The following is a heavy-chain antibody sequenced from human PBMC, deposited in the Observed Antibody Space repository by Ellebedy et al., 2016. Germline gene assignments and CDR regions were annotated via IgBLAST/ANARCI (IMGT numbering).Heavy chain of an antibody. J-gene: IGHJ4*02. Sequence: GESLKISCAASGFTFSRYGMHWVRQAPGKGLEWVAIISSDGSNKYYADSLKGRFTISRDNSKNTLYLQMNSLRAEDTAVYYCANVQTGIVGAIDYWGQGTLVTVSS. CDR1: GFTFSRYG. CDR3: ANVQTGIVGAIDY. V-gene: IGHV3-30*18. CDR2: ISSDGSNK. D-gene: IGHD1-26*01.